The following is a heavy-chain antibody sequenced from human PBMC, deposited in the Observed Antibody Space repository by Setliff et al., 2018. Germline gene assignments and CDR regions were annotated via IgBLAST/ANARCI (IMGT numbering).Heavy chain of an antibody. D-gene: IGHD4-4*01. V-gene: IGHV4-39*01. CDR1: GGSITSVSYY. Sequence: PSETLSLTCAVSGGSITSVSYYWAWIRQPPGKGLEWIGTIYYSGSTYYNPSLKSRVTIYIDMPKNEFSLKLGSVTAADTAVYFCARLPDFSNYYYYNYVDVWGKGTTVTVSS. CDR2: IYYSGST. CDR3: ARLPDFSNYYYYNYVDV. J-gene: IGHJ6*03.